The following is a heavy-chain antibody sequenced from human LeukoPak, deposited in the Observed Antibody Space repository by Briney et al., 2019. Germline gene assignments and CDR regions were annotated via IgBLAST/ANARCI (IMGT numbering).Heavy chain of an antibody. Sequence: GGSLRLSCAASGFTFSSYAMSWVRQAPGKGLQWVSSITSSGGSTYYADSVKGRFTISRDNSKNTLYLQMSSLRAEDTAVFYCAKDLRGAYWGQGTLVTVSS. CDR1: GFTFSSYA. CDR3: AKDLRGAY. CDR2: ITSSGGST. D-gene: IGHD1-26*01. V-gene: IGHV3-23*01. J-gene: IGHJ4*02.